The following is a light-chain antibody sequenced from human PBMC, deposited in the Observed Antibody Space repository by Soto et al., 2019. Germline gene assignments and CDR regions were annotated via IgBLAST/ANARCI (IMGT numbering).Light chain of an antibody. CDR2: EVN. J-gene: IGLJ3*02. CDR3: ASYTVSHTRV. CDR1: NSDVGAYNY. V-gene: IGLV2-14*01. Sequence: QSVLTQPASVSGSPGQSITISCTGSNSDVGAYNYVSWYQQHPGKAPKLIIYEVNNRPSGVSYRFSGSKSGNTASLTISGLQAEDEADYYCASYTVSHTRVFGGGTKLPVL.